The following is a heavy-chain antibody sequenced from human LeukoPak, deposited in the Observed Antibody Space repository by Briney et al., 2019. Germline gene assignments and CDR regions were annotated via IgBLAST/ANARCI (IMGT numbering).Heavy chain of an antibody. CDR2: IYYVGST. V-gene: IGHV4-39*01. CDR1: GASISSNEHF. Sequence: SETLSLTCSVSGASISSNEHFWAWVRQSPGKGLEWIGSIYYVGSTYYDPSLKSRVTISEDKSKNQFSLEVTSVTAADTAVYFCARHFTSGYYYFDYWGHGALVTVSS. J-gene: IGHJ4*01. D-gene: IGHD3-22*01. CDR3: ARHFTSGYYYFDY.